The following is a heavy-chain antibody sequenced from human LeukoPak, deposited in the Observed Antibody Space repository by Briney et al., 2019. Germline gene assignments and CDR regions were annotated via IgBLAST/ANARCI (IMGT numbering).Heavy chain of an antibody. CDR3: AHYSYYDSSGYYLDY. Sequence: SGPTLVKPTQPLTLPCTFSGFSLSTSGGGVGWIRHPPEKALEWLALLYWDDDKRDSPSLKSRLTITKDTSKNQVVLTMTNMDPVDTATYYCAHYSYYDSSGYYLDYWGQGTLVTVSS. V-gene: IGHV2-5*02. D-gene: IGHD3-22*01. CDR2: LYWDDDK. CDR1: GFSLSTSGGG. J-gene: IGHJ4*02.